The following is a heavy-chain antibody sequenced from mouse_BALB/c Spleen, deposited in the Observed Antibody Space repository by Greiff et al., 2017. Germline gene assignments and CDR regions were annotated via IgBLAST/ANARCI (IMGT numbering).Heavy chain of an antibody. CDR3: AREGDYYRDDVRAMDY. D-gene: IGHD2-14*01. CDR2: ISSGSSTI. V-gene: IGHV5-17*02. Sequence: EVKVVESGGGLVQPGGSRKLSCAASGFTFSSFGMHWVRQAPEKGLEWVAYISSGSSTIYYADTVKGRFTISRDNPKNTLFLQMTSLRSEDTAMYYCAREGDYYRDDVRAMDYWGQGTSVTVSS. CDR1: GFTFSSFG. J-gene: IGHJ4*01.